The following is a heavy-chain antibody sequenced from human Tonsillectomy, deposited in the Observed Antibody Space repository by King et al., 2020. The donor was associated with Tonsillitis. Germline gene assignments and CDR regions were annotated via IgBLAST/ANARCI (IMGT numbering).Heavy chain of an antibody. V-gene: IGHV3-30*18. J-gene: IGHJ6*02. Sequence: QLVQSGGGVVQPGRSLRLSCAASGFTFSSYGMHWVRQAPGKGLEGVAVISYDGSNKYYADSVKGRFTISRDNSKNTLYLQMNSLRAEDTAVYYCAKDGYVDTAMVTLYYYYYGMDVWGQGTTVTVSS. CDR2: ISYDGSNK. CDR1: GFTFSSYG. CDR3: AKDGYVDTAMVTLYYYYYGMDV. D-gene: IGHD5-18*01.